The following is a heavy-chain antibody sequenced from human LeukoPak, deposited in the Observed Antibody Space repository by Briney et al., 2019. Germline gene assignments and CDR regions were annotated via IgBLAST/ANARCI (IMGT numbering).Heavy chain of an antibody. Sequence: GGSLRLSCAASGFTFSSYGMHWVRQAPDKGLEWVAVIWYDGSNKYYADSVKGRFTISRDNSKNTLYLQMNSLRAEDTAVYYCAKVDDYGDYFDYWGQGTLVTVSS. D-gene: IGHD4-17*01. CDR1: GFTFSSYG. J-gene: IGHJ4*02. CDR3: AKVDDYGDYFDY. V-gene: IGHV3-33*06. CDR2: IWYDGSNK.